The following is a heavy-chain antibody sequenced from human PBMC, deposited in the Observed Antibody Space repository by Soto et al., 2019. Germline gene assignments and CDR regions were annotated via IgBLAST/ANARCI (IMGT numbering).Heavy chain of an antibody. CDR1: GFTFSSYG. CDR2: IWYDGSNK. J-gene: IGHJ3*02. CDR3: ARAPQSQWLSAFDI. D-gene: IGHD3-22*01. Sequence: GGSLRLSCAASGFTFSSYGMHWVRQAPGKGLEWVAVIWYDGSNKYYADSVKGRFTISRDNSKNTLYLQMNSLRAEDTAVYYCARAPQSQWLSAFDIWGQGTMVTVSS. V-gene: IGHV3-33*01.